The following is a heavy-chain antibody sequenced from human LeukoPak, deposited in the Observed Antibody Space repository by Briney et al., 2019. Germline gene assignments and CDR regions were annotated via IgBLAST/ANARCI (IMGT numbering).Heavy chain of an antibody. Sequence: SETLSLTCTVSGGSISSSSYYWGWIRQPPGKGLEWIGEINHSGSTNYNPSLKSRVTISGDTSKNQFSLKLTAVTAADTAVYYCAREYPPRYYYDSSGYLDYWGQGTLVTVSS. D-gene: IGHD3-22*01. CDR3: AREYPPRYYYDSSGYLDY. CDR1: GGSISSSSYY. J-gene: IGHJ4*02. CDR2: INHSGST. V-gene: IGHV4-39*07.